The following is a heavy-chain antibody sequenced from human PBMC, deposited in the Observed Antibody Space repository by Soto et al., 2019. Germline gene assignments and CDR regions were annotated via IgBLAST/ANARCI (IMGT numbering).Heavy chain of an antibody. D-gene: IGHD5-12*01. CDR1: GFTFSSYA. CDR3: ARGGRGYEFDY. J-gene: IGHJ4*02. V-gene: IGHV3-64*01. CDR2: ISSNGGST. Sequence: EVQLVESGGGLVQPGGSLRLSCAASGFTFSSYAMDWVRQAPGKGLEYVSTISSNGGSTDYANSVKGRFTISRDNSKNTLYLQMGSLRAEDMAMYYCARGGRGYEFDYWGQGTLVTVSS.